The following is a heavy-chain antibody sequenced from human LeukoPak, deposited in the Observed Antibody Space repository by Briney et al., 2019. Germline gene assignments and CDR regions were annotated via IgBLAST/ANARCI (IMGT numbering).Heavy chain of an antibody. D-gene: IGHD4-17*01. V-gene: IGHV1-46*01. CDR3: AGTTAYGGWFDP. CDR1: GYTFTSYY. Sequence: ASVKVSCKASGYTFTSYYMHWVRRAPGQGLEWMGIINPSGGSTSYAQKFQGRVTMTRDMSTSTVYMELSSLRSEDTAVYYCAGTTAYGGWFDPWGQGTLVTVSS. CDR2: INPSGGST. J-gene: IGHJ5*02.